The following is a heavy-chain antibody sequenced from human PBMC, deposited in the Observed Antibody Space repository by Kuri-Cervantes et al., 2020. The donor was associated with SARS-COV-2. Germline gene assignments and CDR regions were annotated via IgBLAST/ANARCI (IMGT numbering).Heavy chain of an antibody. CDR2: IYYSGST. J-gene: IGHJ4*02. CDR1: GYSISSGYY. V-gene: IGHV4-28*01. CDR3: ARRDSSSWAIDY. D-gene: IGHD6-13*01. Sequence: SETLSLTCTVSGYSISSGYYWGWIRQPPGKGLERIGYIYYSGSTYYNPSLKSRVTMSVDTSKNQFSLKLSSVTAVDTAVYYCARRDSSSWAIDYWGQGTLVTVSS.